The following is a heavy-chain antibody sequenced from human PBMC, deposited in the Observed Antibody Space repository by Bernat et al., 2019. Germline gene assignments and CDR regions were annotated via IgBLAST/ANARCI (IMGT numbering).Heavy chain of an antibody. D-gene: IGHD3-16*02. CDR2: IIPIFGTA. CDR1: GGTFSSYA. V-gene: IGHV1-69*18. Sequence: QVQLVQSGAEVKKPGSSVKVSCKASGGTFSSYAISWVRQAPGQGLEWMGRIIPIFGTANYAQKFQGRVTITADESTSTAYMELSSLRSEDTAVYYCARDSSNYDYIWGSYRADAFDIWGQGTMVTVSS. J-gene: IGHJ3*02. CDR3: ARDSSNYDYIWGSYRADAFDI.